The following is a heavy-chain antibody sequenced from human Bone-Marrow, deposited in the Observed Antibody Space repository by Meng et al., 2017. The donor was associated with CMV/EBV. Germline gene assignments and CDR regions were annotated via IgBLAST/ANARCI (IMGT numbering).Heavy chain of an antibody. CDR1: GGSISEYY. D-gene: IGHD6-19*01. Sequence: SETLSLTCSVSGGSISEYYWSWIRQSPGKGLEWIGYIYNTGSTNYNPSLKSRVIISFDTSKNHFSLKLSSVTAADTAVYFCARGHWLVRYFDYWGQGTLVTFSS. CDR2: IYNTGST. CDR3: ARGHWLVRYFDY. V-gene: IGHV4-59*01. J-gene: IGHJ4*02.